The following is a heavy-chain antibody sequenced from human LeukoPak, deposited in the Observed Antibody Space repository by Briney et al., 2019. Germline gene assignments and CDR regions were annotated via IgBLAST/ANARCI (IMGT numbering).Heavy chain of an antibody. V-gene: IGHV3-30*02. CDR3: AELGITMIGGV. Sequence: PGGSLRLSCAASGFTFSHYGMHWVRQAPGKGLEWVAFKQNDGSTTFYADSVKGRFTISRDNSKNTLFLQMNSLRTDDTAVYYCAELGITMIGGVWGKGTTVTISS. CDR2: KQNDGSTT. J-gene: IGHJ6*04. CDR1: GFTFSHYG. D-gene: IGHD3-10*02.